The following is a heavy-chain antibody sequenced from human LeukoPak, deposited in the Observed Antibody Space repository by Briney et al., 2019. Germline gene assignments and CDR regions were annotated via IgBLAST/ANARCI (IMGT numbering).Heavy chain of an antibody. CDR2: IYYSGST. Sequence: SETLSLTCTVSGGSISSYYWSWIRQPPGKGLEWIGYIYYSGSTNYNPSLKSRVTISVDTSKNQFSLKLSSVTAADTAVYYCARDSPFYRYYFDYWGQRTLVTVSS. CDR1: GGSISSYY. CDR3: ARDSPFYRYYFDY. J-gene: IGHJ4*02. V-gene: IGHV4-59*01. D-gene: IGHD3-3*01.